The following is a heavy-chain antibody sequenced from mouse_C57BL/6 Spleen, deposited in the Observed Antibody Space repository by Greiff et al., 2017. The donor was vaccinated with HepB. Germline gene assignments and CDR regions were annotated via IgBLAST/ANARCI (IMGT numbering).Heavy chain of an antibody. CDR2: INPGSGGT. V-gene: IGHV1-54*01. CDR3: ARSPYYGPDY. CDR1: GYAFTNYL. Sequence: VQGVESGAELVRPGTSVKVSCKASGYAFTNYLIEWVKQRPGQGLEWIGVINPGSGGTNYNEKFKGKATLTADKSSSTAYMQLSSLTSEDSAVYFCARSPYYGPDYWGQGTTLTVSS. D-gene: IGHD1-1*01. J-gene: IGHJ2*01.